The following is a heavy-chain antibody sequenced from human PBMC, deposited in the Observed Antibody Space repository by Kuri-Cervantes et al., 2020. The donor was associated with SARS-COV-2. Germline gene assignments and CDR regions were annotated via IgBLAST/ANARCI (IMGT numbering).Heavy chain of an antibody. J-gene: IGHJ4*02. V-gene: IGHV6-1*01. CDR2: TYYRSKWYN. CDR1: GDSVSSNSAA. D-gene: IGHD2-2*01. CDR3: ARAQYCSSTSCADY. Sequence: LRLSCAISGDSVSSNSAAWNWIRRSPSRGLEWLGRTYYRSKWYNDYAVSVKSRITINPDTSKNQFSLQLNSVTPEDTAVYYCARAQYCSSTSCADYWGQGTLVTVSS.